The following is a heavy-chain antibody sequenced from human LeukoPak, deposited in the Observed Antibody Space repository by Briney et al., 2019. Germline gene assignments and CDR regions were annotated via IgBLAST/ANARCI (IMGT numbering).Heavy chain of an antibody. CDR1: GGSISSSTYY. J-gene: IGHJ3*02. CDR2: ISYTGNT. CDR3: ASLSYYYGSGSYAPDAFDI. V-gene: IGHV4-39*01. D-gene: IGHD3-10*01. Sequence: SETLSLTCTVSGGSISSSTYYWGWIRQSPGKGLEWIGGISYTGNTYYNPSLKSRVTISVDTSKSQFSLRLSSVTAADTAVYYCASLSYYYGSGSYAPDAFDIWGQGTMVTVSA.